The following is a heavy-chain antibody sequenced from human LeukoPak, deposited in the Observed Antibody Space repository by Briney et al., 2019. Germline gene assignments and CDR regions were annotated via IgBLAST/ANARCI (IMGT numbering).Heavy chain of an antibody. CDR1: GYSISSGYY. J-gene: IGHJ4*02. Sequence: SETLSLTCTVSGYSISSGYYWGWIRQPPGKGLEWIGSIYHSGSTYYNPSLKSRVTISLDTSKNQFSLKLSSVTAADTAVYYCARASYASGGPADYWGQGTLVTVSS. CDR2: IYHSGST. D-gene: IGHD3-10*01. V-gene: IGHV4-38-2*02. CDR3: ARASYASGGPADY.